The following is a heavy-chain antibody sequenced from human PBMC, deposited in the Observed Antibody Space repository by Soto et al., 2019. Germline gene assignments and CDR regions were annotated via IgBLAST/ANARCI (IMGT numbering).Heavy chain of an antibody. CDR3: ARGLFLWFGELSRRGGYYYYMDV. CDR1: GGSISSSSYY. J-gene: IGHJ6*03. Sequence: SETLSLTCTVSGGSISSSSYYWGWIRQPPGKGLEWIGSIYYSGSTYYNPSLKSRVTILVDTAKKQISLRLRSVTAADTVFYYCARGLFLWFGELSRRGGYYYYMDVWGKGTTVTVSS. CDR2: IYYSGST. V-gene: IGHV4-39*07. D-gene: IGHD3-10*01.